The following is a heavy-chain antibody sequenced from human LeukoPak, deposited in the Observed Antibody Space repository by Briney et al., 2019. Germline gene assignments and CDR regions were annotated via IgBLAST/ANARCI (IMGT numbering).Heavy chain of an antibody. J-gene: IGHJ4*02. D-gene: IGHD2-15*01. CDR1: GFTFDDYS. Sequence: GGSLRLSCAASGFTFDDYSMYWVRQPPGKGLEWLSGIDWNSGSIGYADSVKGRFTISRDNAKNSLYLQMNSLRADDTAFYYCAKDFSFAATSYYFDFWGRGTLVTVSS. CDR3: AKDFSFAATSYYFDF. V-gene: IGHV3-9*01. CDR2: IDWNSGSI.